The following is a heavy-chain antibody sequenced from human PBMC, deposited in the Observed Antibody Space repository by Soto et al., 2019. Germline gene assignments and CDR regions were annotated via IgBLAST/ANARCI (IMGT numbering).Heavy chain of an antibody. CDR2: ISGSGGST. V-gene: IGHV3-23*01. CDR1: GFTFSSYA. J-gene: IGHJ3*02. D-gene: IGHD6-19*01. CDR3: EKDAAGAVAGNDAFDI. Sequence: GGSLRLSCAASGFTFSSYAMSWVSQAPGKGLEWVSAISGSGGSTYYADSVKGRFTISRDNSKNTLYLQMNSLRAEDTAVYYCEKDAAGAVAGNDAFDIWGQGTMVTVSS.